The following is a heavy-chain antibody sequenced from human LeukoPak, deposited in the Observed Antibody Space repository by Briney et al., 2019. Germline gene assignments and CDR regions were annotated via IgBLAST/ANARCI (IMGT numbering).Heavy chain of an antibody. CDR2: IFPSGTN. V-gene: IGHV4-38-2*02. Sequence: PSEALSLTCTVSGYSITSGYYWGWIRQPPGKGLEWIGSIFPSGTNYYNPSLKSRVTISVDTSKNQFSLKLSSVTSADTSVYYCARVDSNNWYDSRGYFDYWSQGTLVTVSS. CDR3: ARVDSNNWYDSRGYFDY. J-gene: IGHJ4*02. CDR1: GYSITSGYY. D-gene: IGHD3-3*01.